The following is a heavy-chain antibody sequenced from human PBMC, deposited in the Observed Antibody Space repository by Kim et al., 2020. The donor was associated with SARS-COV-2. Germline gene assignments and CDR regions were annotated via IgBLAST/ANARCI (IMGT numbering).Heavy chain of an antibody. CDR2: IFANGIT. Sequence: SETLSLTCTVSDASLINYYWGFIRQPPGRGLEWIGHIFANGITNYNSSLKSRVTMLVDTSKNQFSLKLSSVTAADTAVYYCARGGTWYFDLWGRGTLVTVSS. CDR3: ARGGTWYFDL. V-gene: IGHV4-4*07. J-gene: IGHJ2*01. D-gene: IGHD3-16*01. CDR1: DASLINYY.